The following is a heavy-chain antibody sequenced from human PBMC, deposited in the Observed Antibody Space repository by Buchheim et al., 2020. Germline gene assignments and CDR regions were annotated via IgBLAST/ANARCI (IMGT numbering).Heavy chain of an antibody. CDR1: GDSISSDNW. CDR3: AKEDFWFDP. CDR2: VHHSGRT. D-gene: IGHD3-3*01. V-gene: IGHV4-4*02. J-gene: IGHJ5*02. Sequence: QVQLQQSGPGLVKPSGTLSLTCTVSGDSISSDNWWSWVRQSPEKGLEWIGDVHHSGRTNSNPSLKSRVTISIDKFQNQFSPRLTSLSAADTAVYYCAKEDFWFDPWGQGTL.